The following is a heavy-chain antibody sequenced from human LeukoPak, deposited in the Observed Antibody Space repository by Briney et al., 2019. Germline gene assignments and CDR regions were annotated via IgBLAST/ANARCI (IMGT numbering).Heavy chain of an antibody. V-gene: IGHV3-23*01. CDR2: ISGSGDTT. CDR3: AGTPQKYCSSTTCYPDY. CDR1: GFTFSSYA. J-gene: IGHJ4*02. D-gene: IGHD2-2*01. Sequence: GGSLRLSCAASGFTFSSYAMSWVRLAPGKGLEWVSTISGSGDTTYYADSVRGRFTVSRDNSKNTLYLQMNSLRAENTAVYYCAGTPQKYCSSTTCYPDYWGQGTLVTVSS.